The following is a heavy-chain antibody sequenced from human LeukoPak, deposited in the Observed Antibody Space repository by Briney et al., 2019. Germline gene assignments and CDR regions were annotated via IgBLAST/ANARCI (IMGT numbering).Heavy chain of an antibody. CDR1: GFMFDDYG. CDR3: AKERSFGTWLGDY. CDR2: INWNGGRT. D-gene: IGHD2/OR15-2a*01. J-gene: IGHJ4*02. V-gene: IGHV3-20*04. Sequence: GGSLRLSCAASGFMFDDYGMSWVRQAPGKGLEWVSGINWNGGRTGYADSVKGRFTISRDNSKNTLYLQMNSLRAEDTAVYYCAKERSFGTWLGDYWGQGTLVTVSS.